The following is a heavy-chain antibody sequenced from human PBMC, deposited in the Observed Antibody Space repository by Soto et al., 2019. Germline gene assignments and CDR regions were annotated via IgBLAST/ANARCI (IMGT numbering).Heavy chain of an antibody. CDR2: IKKDGSER. CDR3: ARDGL. J-gene: IGHJ4*02. V-gene: IGHV3-7*01. Sequence: GGSLRLSCAGSGFTFSSYSMNWVRQAPGKGPEWLAYIKKDGSERHYVDSVKGRFTISRDNAKNSLYLQMNSLTAEDTAVYYCARDGLWGQGTLVTVSS. CDR1: GFTFSSYS.